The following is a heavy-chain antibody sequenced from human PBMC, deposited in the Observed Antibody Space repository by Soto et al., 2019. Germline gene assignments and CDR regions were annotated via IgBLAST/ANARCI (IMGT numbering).Heavy chain of an antibody. CDR2: IYYSGST. J-gene: IGHJ4*02. V-gene: IGHV4-39*01. CDR3: ARVYYDFWSGYRPDY. CDR1: GGSISSSSYY. Sequence: QLQLQESGPGLVKPSETLSLTCTVSGGSISSSSYYWGWIRQPPGKGLEWIGSIYYSGSTYYNPSLKSRVTISVDTSKNQFSLKLSSVTAADTAVYYCARVYYDFWSGYRPDYWGQGTLVTVSS. D-gene: IGHD3-3*01.